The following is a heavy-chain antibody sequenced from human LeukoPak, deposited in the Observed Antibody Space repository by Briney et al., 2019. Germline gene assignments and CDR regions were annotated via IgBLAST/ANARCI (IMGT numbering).Heavy chain of an antibody. CDR3: ARNGGYGKFDY. D-gene: IGHD1-26*01. V-gene: IGHV4-38-2*01. J-gene: IGHJ4*02. CDR1: GYSIRSVYY. Sequence: PSETLSLTCAASGYSIRSVYYWGWIRRPPGKGLEWIGTIDHSGSTYYNPSLRSRVTMSVDTSKNQFSLKLSSVTAADTAFYYCARNGGYGKFDYWGQGTLVTVSS. CDR2: IDHSGST.